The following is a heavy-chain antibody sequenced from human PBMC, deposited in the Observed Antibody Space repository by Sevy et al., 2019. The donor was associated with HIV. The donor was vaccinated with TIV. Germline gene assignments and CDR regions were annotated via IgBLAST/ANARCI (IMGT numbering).Heavy chain of an antibody. CDR3: AKGPVWGSYRSFDY. Sequence: GGSLRLSCAASGFTFSSYGMRWVRQAPGKGLEWVAVISYDGSNKYYADSVKGRFTISRDNSKNTLYLQMNSLRAEDTAVYYCAKGPVWGSYRSFDYWGQGTLVTVSS. D-gene: IGHD3-16*02. J-gene: IGHJ4*02. V-gene: IGHV3-30*18. CDR1: GFTFSSYG. CDR2: ISYDGSNK.